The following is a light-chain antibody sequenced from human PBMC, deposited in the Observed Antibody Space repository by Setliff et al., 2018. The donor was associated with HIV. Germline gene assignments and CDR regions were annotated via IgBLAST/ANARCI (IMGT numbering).Light chain of an antibody. CDR3: SSFTSNSTVI. J-gene: IGLJ2*01. Sequence: QSVLTQPASVSGSPGQSITISCTGTSSDVGGFNYVSWYQRHPGKAPKFMIYEVNNRPSGVSNRFSGSKSGNTACLSISGLQAEDEADYYCSSFTSNSTVIFGGGTK. CDR1: SSDVGGFNY. V-gene: IGLV2-14*01. CDR2: EVN.